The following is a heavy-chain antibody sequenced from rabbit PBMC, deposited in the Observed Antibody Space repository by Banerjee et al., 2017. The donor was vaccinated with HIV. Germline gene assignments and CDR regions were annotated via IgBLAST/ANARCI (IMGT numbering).Heavy chain of an antibody. D-gene: IGHD4-1*01. CDR3: ARDLAGVIGWNFNL. CDR1: GFSLSSYW. CDR2: INTSSGNI. J-gene: IGHJ4*01. V-gene: IGHV1S45*01. Sequence: QEQLEESGGGLVKPEGSLTLTCTASGFSLSSYWMWWVRQAPGKGLEWIACINTSSGNIVYATWAKGRFTISKTSWTTVTLQMTSLTAADTASYFCARDLAGVIGWNFNLWGPGTLVTVS.